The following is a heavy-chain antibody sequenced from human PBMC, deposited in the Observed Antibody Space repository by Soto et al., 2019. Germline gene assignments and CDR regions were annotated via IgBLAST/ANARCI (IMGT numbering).Heavy chain of an antibody. V-gene: IGHV3-23*01. J-gene: IGHJ5*02. CDR1: GFSFSTYA. Sequence: EVQLLQSGGGLVQPGGSLRLSCAASGFSFSTYAMSWVRQAPGKGLEWVSAISGSGATTFYADSMKGRFTISRDNSRDTLYLQMNSLRAEDTAVYFCAREQCSPLDRYCADGAVDGVDPWGRGTRVTVSS. CDR2: ISGSGATT. D-gene: IGHD2-8*01. CDR3: AREQCSPLDRYCADGAVDGVDP.